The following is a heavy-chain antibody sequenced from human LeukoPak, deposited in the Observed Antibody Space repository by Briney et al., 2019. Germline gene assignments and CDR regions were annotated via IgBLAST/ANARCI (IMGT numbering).Heavy chain of an antibody. J-gene: IGHJ5*02. CDR1: GYSISSGYY. Sequence: ASETLSLTCAVSGYSISSGYYWGWIRQPPGKGLEWIGSIYHSGSTYYNPSLKSRVTISVDTSKNQFSLKLSSVTAADTAVYYCARGDLKSDWFDPWGQGTLVIVST. CDR3: ARGDLKSDWFDP. V-gene: IGHV4-38-2*01. CDR2: IYHSGST. D-gene: IGHD3-10*01.